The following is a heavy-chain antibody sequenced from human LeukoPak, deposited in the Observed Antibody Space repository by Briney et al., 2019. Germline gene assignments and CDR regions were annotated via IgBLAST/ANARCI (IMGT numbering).Heavy chain of an antibody. CDR2: IYYSGST. J-gene: IGHJ4*02. Sequence: SETLSLTCTVSGGSISSYYWSWIRQPPGKGLEWIGYIYYSGSTNYNPSLKSRVTISVDTSKNQFSLKLSSVTAADTAVYYCASATFGGVIVDYWGQGTLVTVSS. V-gene: IGHV4-59*01. CDR1: GGSISSYY. D-gene: IGHD3-16*02. CDR3: ASATFGGVIVDY.